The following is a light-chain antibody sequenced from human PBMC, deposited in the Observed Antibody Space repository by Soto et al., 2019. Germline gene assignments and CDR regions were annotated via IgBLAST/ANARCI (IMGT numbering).Light chain of an antibody. CDR2: DAS. Sequence: PGERGTLSCRASQSVSSHLAWYQQKPGQAPRLLIYDASKRPTGIPARFSGSGSGTDFTLTISSLEPEDFAVYYCQQRSDRLPTPFAQGTRLEIK. V-gene: IGKV3-11*01. CDR3: QQRSDRLPTP. CDR1: QSVSSH. J-gene: IGKJ5*01.